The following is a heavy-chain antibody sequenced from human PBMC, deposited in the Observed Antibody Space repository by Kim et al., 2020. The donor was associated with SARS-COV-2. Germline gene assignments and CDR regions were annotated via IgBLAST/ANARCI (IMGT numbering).Heavy chain of an antibody. V-gene: IGHV3-74*01. CDR1: GFTFSSYW. CDR2: INSDGSST. Sequence: GGYLRLSCAASGFTFSSYWMHWVRQAPGKGLVWVSRINSDGSSTSYADSVKGRFTISRDNAKNTLYLQMNSLRAEDTAVYYCARDYIVVVPAAKYYYYYGLDVWGQGTTVTVSS. D-gene: IGHD2-2*01. J-gene: IGHJ6*02. CDR3: ARDYIVVVPAAKYYYYYGLDV.